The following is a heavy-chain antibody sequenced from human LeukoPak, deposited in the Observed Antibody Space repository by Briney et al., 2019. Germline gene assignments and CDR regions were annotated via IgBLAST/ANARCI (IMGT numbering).Heavy chain of an antibody. CDR2: VCYDGDNK. Sequence: GGSLKLSCAASEFTFSSYERHWVRQAPGKGLEGVAVVCYDGDNKFYADSVKGRFTISRDNSKNPLYLQMNGLRAEDRVIIYWAREEEDASYSLDDGGQETLVTVSS. V-gene: IGHV3-33*01. CDR1: EFTFSSYE. D-gene: IGHD2-15*01. CDR3: AREEEDASYSLDD. J-gene: IGHJ4*02.